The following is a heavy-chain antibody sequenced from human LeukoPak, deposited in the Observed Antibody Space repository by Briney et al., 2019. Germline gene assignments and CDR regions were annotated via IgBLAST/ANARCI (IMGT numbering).Heavy chain of an antibody. Sequence: GRSLRLSCAASGFTFSSYWMHWVRQVPGKGLVWVSRINSDGSSTSYADSVKGRFSISRDKAKNTLYLQMSSLRAEDTAVYYCASEYYYDSSGVDYWGQGTLVTVSS. CDR1: GFTFSSYW. D-gene: IGHD3-22*01. CDR3: ASEYYYDSSGVDY. V-gene: IGHV3-74*01. CDR2: INSDGSST. J-gene: IGHJ4*02.